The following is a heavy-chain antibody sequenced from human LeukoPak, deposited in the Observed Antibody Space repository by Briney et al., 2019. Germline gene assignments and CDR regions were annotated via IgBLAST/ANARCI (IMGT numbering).Heavy chain of an antibody. D-gene: IGHD3-3*01. CDR1: GGSISSSSYY. V-gene: IGHV4-39*01. CDR2: IYYSGST. CDR3: ARVGQDFWSGYYVKDYHYGMDV. Sequence: SETLSLTCTVSGGSISSSSYYWGWIRQPPGKGLEWIGSIYYSGSTYYNPSLKSRVTISVDTSKNQFSLKLSSVTAADTAVYYCARVGQDFWSGYYVKDYHYGMDVWGQGTTVTVSS. J-gene: IGHJ6*02.